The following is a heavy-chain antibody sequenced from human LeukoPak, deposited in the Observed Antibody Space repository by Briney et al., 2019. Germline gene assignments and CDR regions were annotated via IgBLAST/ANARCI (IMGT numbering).Heavy chain of an antibody. CDR1: GFTFSSYA. Sequence: GGSLRLSCAASGFTFSSYAMSWVRQAPGKGLEWVSTISDSGGSTYYADSVKGRFTISRDNSKNTLYLQMNSLRAEDTAVYCCAKKPSSGYYYIVYWGQGTLVTVSS. V-gene: IGHV3-23*01. CDR2: ISDSGGST. J-gene: IGHJ4*02. D-gene: IGHD3-22*01. CDR3: AKKPSSGYYYIVY.